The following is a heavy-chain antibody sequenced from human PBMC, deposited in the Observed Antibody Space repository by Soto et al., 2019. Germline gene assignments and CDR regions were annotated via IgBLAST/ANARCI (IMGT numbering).Heavy chain of an antibody. CDR3: ARCYYYDSSGYFGDYYYGMDV. D-gene: IGHD3-22*01. CDR1: GSTYTGYD. CDR2: INPNSGGT. Sequence: ASVKVSCKASGSTYTGYDMDCVRQAPGQGLKWMGWINPNSGGTNYAQKFQGWVTMTRDTSISTAYMELSRLRSDDTAVYYCARCYYYDSSGYFGDYYYGMDVWGQGTRVTVS. V-gene: IGHV1-2*04. J-gene: IGHJ6*02.